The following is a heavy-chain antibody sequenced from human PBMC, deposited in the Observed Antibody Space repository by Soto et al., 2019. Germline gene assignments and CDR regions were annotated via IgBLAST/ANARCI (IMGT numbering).Heavy chain of an antibody. CDR2: IYPDDPYT. D-gene: IGHD2-15*01. CDR1: GYSFTSYG. J-gene: IGHJ4*02. Sequence: AESLKISCKGSGYSFTSYGIGWVRQMPEHGLEWMGIIYPDDPYTKYSPSFPGHVTISVDKSISTAYLQWSSLQASDTAIYYCARLPPPTYCSGSTCSGYWGQGTLVTVSS. V-gene: IGHV5-51*01. CDR3: ARLPPPTYCSGSTCSGY.